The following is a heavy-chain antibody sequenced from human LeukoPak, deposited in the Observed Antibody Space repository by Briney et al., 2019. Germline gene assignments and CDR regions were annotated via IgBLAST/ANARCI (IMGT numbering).Heavy chain of an antibody. J-gene: IGHJ5*02. CDR1: GFSFNIYA. CDR3: ARVSIQLWLRTNWFDP. CDR2: IYSGGST. Sequence: GGSLRLSCAASGFSFNIYAMGWVRQAPGKGLEWVSVIYSGGSTYYADSVKGRFTISRDSSKNTLYLQMNSLRAEDTAVYYCARVSIQLWLRTNWFDPWGQGTLVTVSS. V-gene: IGHV3-66*01. D-gene: IGHD5-18*01.